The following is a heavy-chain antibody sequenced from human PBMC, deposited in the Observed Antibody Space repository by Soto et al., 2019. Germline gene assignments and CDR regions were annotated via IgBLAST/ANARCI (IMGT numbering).Heavy chain of an antibody. CDR3: AGDPGDRNGMIV. D-gene: IGHD1-26*01. J-gene: IGHJ6*02. CDR2: IYSSGST. CDR1: GFTVSRDY. Sequence: EVQVVESGGGLVQPGGSLRLSCAASGFTVSRDYMNWVRQAPGKGLEWVSVIYSSGSTYYADYVKGRLTISRDNSKNTLYLQMNSLRAEDTAVYYCAGDPGDRNGMIVWGQGTTVTVSS. V-gene: IGHV3-66*01.